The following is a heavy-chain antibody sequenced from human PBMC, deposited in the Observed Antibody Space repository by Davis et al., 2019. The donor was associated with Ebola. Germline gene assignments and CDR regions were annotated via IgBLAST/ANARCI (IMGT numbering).Heavy chain of an antibody. V-gene: IGHV1-2*02. CDR1: RNTFTDYY. CDR2: INPYTGGT. D-gene: IGHD6-13*01. CDR3: ARDRLSTAAGFYDFYGMDI. J-gene: IGHJ6*02. Sequence: ASVKVSCKASRNTFTDYYLHWVRQAPRQGLEWMGWINPYTGGTKYAQKFQGRVTMTRDTSVNMAYMEVSNLKSDDTAVYYCARDRLSTAAGFYDFYGMDIWGQGTTVTVSS.